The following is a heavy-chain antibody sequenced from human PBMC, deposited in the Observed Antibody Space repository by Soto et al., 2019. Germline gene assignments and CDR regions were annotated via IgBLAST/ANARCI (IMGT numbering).Heavy chain of an antibody. CDR3: ARSQGSSTSLEIYYYYYYGMDV. CDR1: GGTFRSYA. Sequence: QVQLVQSGAEVKKPGSSVKVSCKASGGTFRSYAISWVRQAPGQGLEWMGGIIPISETTNYAQKFQGRVKITADESKSTAYMELSSLRSEDTAVYYCARSQGSSTSLEIYYYYYYGMDVWGQGTTVTVSS. D-gene: IGHD2-2*01. J-gene: IGHJ6*02. V-gene: IGHV1-69*01. CDR2: IIPISETT.